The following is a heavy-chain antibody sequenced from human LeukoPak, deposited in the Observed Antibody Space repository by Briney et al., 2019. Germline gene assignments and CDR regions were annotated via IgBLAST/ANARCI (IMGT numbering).Heavy chain of an antibody. CDR2: INHSGST. CDR1: GGSFSGYY. Sequence: KPSETLSLTCAVYGGSFSGYYWSWIRQPPGKGLEWIGEINHSGSTNYNPSLKSRVTISVDTSKNQFSLKLSSVTAADTAVHYCARRGFTMVRGVSSPEVRPYYYYYMDVWGKGTTVTISS. J-gene: IGHJ6*03. CDR3: ARRGFTMVRGVSSPEVRPYYYYYMDV. D-gene: IGHD3-10*01. V-gene: IGHV4-34*01.